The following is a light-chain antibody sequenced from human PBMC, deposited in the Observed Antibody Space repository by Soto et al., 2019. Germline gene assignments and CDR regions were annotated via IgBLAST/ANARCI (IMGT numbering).Light chain of an antibody. CDR1: SSNIGAGYD. V-gene: IGLV1-40*01. CDR3: QSYDSSLCGHNYD. Sequence: QSVLTQPPSVSGAPGQRVTISCTGSSSNIGAGYDVHWYQQLPGTAPKLLIYGNSNRPSGVPDRFSGSKSGTSASLAITGLQAEDVADYYCQSYDSSLCGHNYDFGSGTKVTVL. J-gene: IGLJ1*01. CDR2: GNS.